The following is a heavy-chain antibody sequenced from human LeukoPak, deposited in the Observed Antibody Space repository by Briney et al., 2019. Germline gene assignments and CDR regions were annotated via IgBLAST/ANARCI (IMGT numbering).Heavy chain of an antibody. CDR1: GFIFSNYA. D-gene: IGHD6-6*01. V-gene: IGHV3-64*02. CDR2: ISTKAGRT. J-gene: IGHJ2*01. Sequence: GGSLRLSCAASGFIFSNYAIHWVRQAPGKGLEHVSSISTKAGRTYFADSVKGRFSISRDNSKNTVNIQMGSLRHEDMAVYYCARDRAWGIAARHWYFDLWGRGTLVTISS. CDR3: ARDRAWGIAARHWYFDL.